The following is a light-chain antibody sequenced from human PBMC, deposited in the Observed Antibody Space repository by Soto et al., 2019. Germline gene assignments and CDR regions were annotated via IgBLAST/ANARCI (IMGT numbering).Light chain of an antibody. CDR3: QQYGSSGT. CDR2: GAS. J-gene: IGKJ1*01. Sequence: EIVLTHSPGTLSLSPGERATLSCRASQSVSYYLAWYQQKPGQAPRFLIYGASNRATGIPDRFSVSGSGTDFTLTISRMEPEDFAVDYCQQYGSSGTFGQGTKVDIK. V-gene: IGKV3-20*01. CDR1: QSVSYY.